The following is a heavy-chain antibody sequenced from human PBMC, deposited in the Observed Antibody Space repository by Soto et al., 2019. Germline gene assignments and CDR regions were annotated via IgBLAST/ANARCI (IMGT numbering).Heavy chain of an antibody. D-gene: IGHD2-2*03. V-gene: IGHV3-23*01. J-gene: IGHJ6*02. Sequence: PGGSLRLSCAASGFTYSSYAMNWVRQAPGKWLEWVSTISGSCASTYYADSVKGRFTISRDNSKNTLYLQMNSLRAEDTAVYYCAKPAGYCSTTSCPGYYAMDVWGQGXTVTVSS. CDR3: AKPAGYCSTTSCPGYYAMDV. CDR1: GFTYSSYA. CDR2: ISGSCAST.